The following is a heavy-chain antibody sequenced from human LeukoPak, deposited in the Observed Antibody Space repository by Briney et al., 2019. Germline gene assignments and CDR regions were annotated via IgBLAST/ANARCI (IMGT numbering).Heavy chain of an antibody. Sequence: AGGSLRLSCAASGFTFSRYWMSWVRQAPGKGLEWVANIKQDGSEKYYVASVKGRFTISRDNDKISLYLQMNSLRAEDTAIYYCARSAGSSGWYEGYYFYYWGQGTLVTVSS. J-gene: IGHJ4*02. D-gene: IGHD6-13*01. V-gene: IGHV3-7*01. CDR1: GFTFSRYW. CDR2: IKQDGSEK. CDR3: ARSAGSSGWYEGYYFYY.